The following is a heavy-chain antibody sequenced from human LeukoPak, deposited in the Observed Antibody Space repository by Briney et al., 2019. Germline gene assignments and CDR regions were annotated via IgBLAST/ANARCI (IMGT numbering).Heavy chain of an antibody. D-gene: IGHD6-13*01. Sequence: ASVKASCKASGYTFTSYGISWVRQAPGQGLEWMGWISAYNGNTNYAQKLQGRVTMTTDTSTSTAYMELRSLRSDDTAVYYCARLSRVAAAGTGFDYWGQGTLVTVSS. J-gene: IGHJ4*02. CDR3: ARLSRVAAAGTGFDY. V-gene: IGHV1-18*01. CDR1: GYTFTSYG. CDR2: ISAYNGNT.